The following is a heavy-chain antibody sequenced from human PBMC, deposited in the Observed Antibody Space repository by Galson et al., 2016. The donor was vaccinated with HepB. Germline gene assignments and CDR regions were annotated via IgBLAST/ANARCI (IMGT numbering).Heavy chain of an antibody. CDR3: ADLIAGGGGRGT. D-gene: IGHD2-21*01. CDR1: GDSVSSENYH. J-gene: IGHJ5*02. Sequence: ETLSLTCTVSGDSVSSENYHWCWIRQPPGKALEWIGHTYYSGSAKYSLSLRSRVTISKDTSKNKVSLRLTSLTAADTAVYYCADLIAGGGGRGTWGQGTLVTVSS. V-gene: IGHV4-61*01. CDR2: TYYSGSA.